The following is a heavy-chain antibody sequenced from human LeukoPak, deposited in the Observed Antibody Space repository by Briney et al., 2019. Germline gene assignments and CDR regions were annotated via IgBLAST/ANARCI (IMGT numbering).Heavy chain of an antibody. Sequence: SETLSLTCTVSGGSISSSSYYWSWIRQPPGKGLEWVGYIYYSGSTNYNPSLKSRVTISVDTSKNQFSLKLSSVTAADTAVYYCARQLYSSGWYFDYWGQGTLVTVSS. D-gene: IGHD6-19*01. CDR3: ARQLYSSGWYFDY. CDR1: GGSISSSSYY. J-gene: IGHJ4*02. CDR2: IYYSGST. V-gene: IGHV4-61*05.